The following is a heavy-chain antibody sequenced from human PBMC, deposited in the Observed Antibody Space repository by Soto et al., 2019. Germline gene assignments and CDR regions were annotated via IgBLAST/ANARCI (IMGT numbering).Heavy chain of an antibody. CDR1: GFTFSDYY. J-gene: IGHJ3*02. CDR3: ARAYSDAFDI. D-gene: IGHD2-15*01. V-gene: IGHV3-11*01. Sequence: GGSLRLSCAASGFTFSDYYMTWIRQAPGKGLEWVSYISSSGTGIYYADSVKGRFTISRDNGKNSLYLQMSSLRVEDTAVYYGARAYSDAFDIWGQGTMVTVSS. CDR2: ISSSGTGI.